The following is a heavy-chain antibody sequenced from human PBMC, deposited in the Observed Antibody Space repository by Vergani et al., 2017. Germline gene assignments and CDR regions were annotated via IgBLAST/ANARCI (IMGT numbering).Heavy chain of an antibody. Sequence: EVQLVQSGAEVKKPGESLKISCKGSGYRFTSYWIGWVRQMPGKGLEWMGIIYPGDSDTRYRPSFQGQVTISADKSISTAYLQWRSLKASDTAMYYCARHYAYDSSGGDAFDIWGQGTMVTVSS. CDR3: ARHYAYDSSGGDAFDI. J-gene: IGHJ3*02. D-gene: IGHD3-22*01. V-gene: IGHV5-51*01. CDR2: IYPGDSDT. CDR1: GYRFTSYW.